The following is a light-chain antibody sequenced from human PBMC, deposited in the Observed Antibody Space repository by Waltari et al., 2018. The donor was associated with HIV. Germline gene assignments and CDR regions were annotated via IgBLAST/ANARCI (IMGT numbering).Light chain of an antibody. CDR1: SSNIGAGFD. J-gene: IGLJ2*01. CDR3: QSYDSSLSAL. Sequence: HSVLTQPPSVSGAPGQRVTISCTGSSSNIGAGFDVHWYQPLPGPPPKTPIARNMNRPSGVPDRFSGSKSGTSASLAITGLQAEDEADYYCQSYDSSLSALFGGGTKLTVL. V-gene: IGLV1-40*01. CDR2: RNM.